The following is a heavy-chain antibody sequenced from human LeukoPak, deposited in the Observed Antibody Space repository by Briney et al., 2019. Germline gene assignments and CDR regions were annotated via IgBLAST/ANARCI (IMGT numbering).Heavy chain of an antibody. CDR3: ARAVAGTEGWFVD. V-gene: IGHV6-1*01. Sequence: SQTLSLTCAISGDSVSSNSFAWNWIRQSPSRGLEWLGRTYYRSKWYNDYAESVKSRVIINPDTSTNQFSLQLNSVTPEDTAVYYCARAVAGTEGWFVDWGQGTLVTVSS. CDR1: GDSVSSNSFA. CDR2: TYYRSKWYN. J-gene: IGHJ4*02. D-gene: IGHD6-19*01.